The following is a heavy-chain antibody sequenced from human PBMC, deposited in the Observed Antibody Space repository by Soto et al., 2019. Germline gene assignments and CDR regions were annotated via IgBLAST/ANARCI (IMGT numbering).Heavy chain of an antibody. D-gene: IGHD6-19*01. J-gene: IGHJ4*02. CDR3: ARGYSSGWYNY. Sequence: PSQTLSLTCAISGDSVCGNSAPWNWIRQSPSRGLECLGRTYYRSMWYNDYAVSVKSRITINPDTSKNQFSLQLNSVTPEDTAVYYCARGYSSGWYNYWGQGTLVTVSS. CDR2: TYYRSMWYN. CDR1: GDSVCGNSAP. V-gene: IGHV6-1*01.